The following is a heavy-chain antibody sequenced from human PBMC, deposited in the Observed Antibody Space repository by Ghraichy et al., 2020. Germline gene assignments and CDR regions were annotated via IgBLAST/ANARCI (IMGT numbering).Heavy chain of an antibody. Sequence: SQTLSLTCAVYGGSFSDYYWSWIRQPPGKGLEWIGEINHSGSTNYNPSLKSRVTISVDTSKNQFSLNLSSVTAADTAVYYCARGGERSNYYYYGMDVWGQGTTVTVSS. D-gene: IGHD3-16*01. CDR3: ARGGERSNYYYYGMDV. J-gene: IGHJ6*02. V-gene: IGHV4-34*01. CDR2: INHSGST. CDR1: GGSFSDYY.